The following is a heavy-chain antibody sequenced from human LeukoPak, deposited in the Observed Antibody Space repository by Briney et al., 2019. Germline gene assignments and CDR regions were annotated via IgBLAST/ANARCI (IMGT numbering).Heavy chain of an antibody. J-gene: IGHJ4*02. D-gene: IGHD3-9*01. CDR1: GGSISSGDYY. V-gene: IGHV4-30-4*08. CDR3: ARETGILTGYTYYFDY. Sequence: PSETLSLTCTVSGGSISSGDYYWSWIRQPPGKGLEWIGYIYYSGSTYYNPFLKSRVTISVDTSKNQFSLKLSSVTAADTAVYYCARETGILTGYTYYFDYWGQGTLVTVSS. CDR2: IYYSGST.